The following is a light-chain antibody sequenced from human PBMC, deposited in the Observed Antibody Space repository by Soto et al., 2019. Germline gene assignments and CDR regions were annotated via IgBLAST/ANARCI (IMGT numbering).Light chain of an antibody. J-gene: IGKJ5*01. CDR1: QNISNY. CDR2: VAS. Sequence: DIQMTQSPFSLSASIGDRVTISCRASQNISNYLNWYQQKPGKAPKFLIYVASSLQSGVPSRFSGSGSGTDFTLTISNLQPEDFATYYCQQSYSMPSITFGQGTRLEI. V-gene: IGKV1-39*01. CDR3: QQSYSMPSIT.